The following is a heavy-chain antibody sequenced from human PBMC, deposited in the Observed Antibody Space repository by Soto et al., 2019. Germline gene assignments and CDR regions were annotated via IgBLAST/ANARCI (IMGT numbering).Heavy chain of an antibody. D-gene: IGHD3-10*01. CDR3: AKDLGYGSGSYSGY. V-gene: IGHV3-23*01. CDR2: ISGSGGST. Sequence: GGSLRLSCAASGFTFSSYAMSWVRQAPGKGLEWVSAISGSGGSTYYADSVKGRFTISRDNSKNTLYLQMNSLRAEDTAVYYCAKDLGYGSGSYSGYWGQGTLVTVSS. J-gene: IGHJ4*02. CDR1: GFTFSSYA.